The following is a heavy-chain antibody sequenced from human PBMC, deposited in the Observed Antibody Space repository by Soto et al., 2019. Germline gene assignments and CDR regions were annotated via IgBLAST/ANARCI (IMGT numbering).Heavy chain of an antibody. Sequence: GGSLRLSCAASGFTFSGYYMSWIRQAPGKGLEWVSYISGTSTYIKYAESVKGRFTTSRDNAKNSLYLYMDSLRAEDTAIYYCAKDPNIAARSSWFDPWGQGTLVTVSS. CDR3: AKDPNIAARSSWFDP. J-gene: IGHJ5*02. CDR1: GFTFSGYY. CDR2: ISGTSTYI. D-gene: IGHD6-6*01. V-gene: IGHV3-11*06.